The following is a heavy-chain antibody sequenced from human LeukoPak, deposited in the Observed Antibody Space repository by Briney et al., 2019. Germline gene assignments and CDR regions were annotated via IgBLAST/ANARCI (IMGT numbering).Heavy chain of an antibody. CDR2: IRYDGDNK. Sequence: PGGSLRLSCAASGFTFSNFGTHWVRQAPGKGLEWVAFIRYDGDNKHYADSVKGRFTISRDNSMDTLYLQMNSLRAEDTAMYYCAKGIAVAFAYYFDYWGQGTLVTVSS. D-gene: IGHD6-19*01. J-gene: IGHJ4*02. CDR1: GFTFSNFG. CDR3: AKGIAVAFAYYFDY. V-gene: IGHV3-30*02.